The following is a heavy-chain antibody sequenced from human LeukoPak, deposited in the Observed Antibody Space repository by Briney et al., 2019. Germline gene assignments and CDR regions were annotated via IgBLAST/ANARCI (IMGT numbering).Heavy chain of an antibody. CDR2: INTNTGNP. D-gene: IGHD3-22*01. CDR3: ARSGYYYDSSESTPFDY. CDR1: GYTFTSYA. J-gene: IGHJ4*02. V-gene: IGHV7-4-1*02. Sequence: ASVKVSCKASGYTFTSYAMNWVRQAPGQGLEWMGWINTNTGNPTYAQGFTGRFVFSLDTSVSTAYLQISSLKAEDTAVYYCARSGYYYDSSESTPFDYWGQGTLVTVSS.